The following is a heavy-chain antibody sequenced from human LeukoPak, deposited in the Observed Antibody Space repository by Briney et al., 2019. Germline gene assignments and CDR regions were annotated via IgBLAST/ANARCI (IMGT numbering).Heavy chain of an antibody. CDR2: IYTSGST. V-gene: IGHV4-4*07. CDR1: GGSISSYY. J-gene: IGHJ3*02. D-gene: IGHD2-2*01. CDR3: ARDSIGCSSTSCSVSAFDI. Sequence: SETLSLTCTVSGGSISSYYWSWIRQPAGKGLEWIGRIYTSGSTNYNPSLKSRVTMSVDTSKNQFSLKLSSVTAADTAVYYCARDSIGCSSTSCSVSAFDIWGQGTMVTVSS.